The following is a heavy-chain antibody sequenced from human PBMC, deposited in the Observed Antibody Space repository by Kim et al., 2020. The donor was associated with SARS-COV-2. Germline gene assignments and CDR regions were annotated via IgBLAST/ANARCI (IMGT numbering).Heavy chain of an antibody. Sequence: VSVKVSCKASGYTFTTYDINWVRQASGQGLEWMGWMSPNSGNTGYAQKFQGRVTMTRNTSISTAYMELSSLRSEDTAVYYCARSRTVVSYYYYYGMDVWGQGTTVTVSS. CDR2: MSPNSGNT. D-gene: IGHD2-2*01. CDR1: GYTFTTYD. CDR3: ARSRTVVSYYYYYGMDV. V-gene: IGHV1-8*01. J-gene: IGHJ6*02.